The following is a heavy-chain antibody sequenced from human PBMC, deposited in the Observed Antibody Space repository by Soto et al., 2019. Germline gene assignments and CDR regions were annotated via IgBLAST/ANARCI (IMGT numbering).Heavy chain of an antibody. CDR1: GGSISSDY. Sequence: SETLSVTCTVSGGSISSDYWSWIRQPPGKGLEWIGYIYYSGSTNYNPSLKSRVTISVDTSKNQFSLKLSSVTAADTAVYYCASAGGMSYGDYVDYWGQGTLVTVSP. D-gene: IGHD4-17*01. V-gene: IGHV4-59*01. CDR3: ASAGGMSYGDYVDY. J-gene: IGHJ4*02. CDR2: IYYSGST.